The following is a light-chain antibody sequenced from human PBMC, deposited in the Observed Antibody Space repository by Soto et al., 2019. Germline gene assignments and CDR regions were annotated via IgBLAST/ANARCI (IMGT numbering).Light chain of an antibody. Sequence: QSVLTQPASLSWSPGQSITISCTGTSSDVGGYNYVSWYEQHPGKAPKLMIYEVSNRPSGDSNCLSGTKPGNADSLTIYGRQSEDEADYYCRSYTSSSTLVFGTGTKSPS. CDR3: RSYTSSSTLV. V-gene: IGLV2-14*01. CDR1: SSDVGGYNY. CDR2: EVS. J-gene: IGLJ1*01.